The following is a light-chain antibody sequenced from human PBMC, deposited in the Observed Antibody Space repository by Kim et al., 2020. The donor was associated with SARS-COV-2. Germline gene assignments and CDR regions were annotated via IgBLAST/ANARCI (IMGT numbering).Light chain of an antibody. V-gene: IGLV1-47*02. CDR3: ATWDDTLSGPV. Sequence: QSALTQPPSASGTPGQRVTISCSGGSSDIGNNYVSWYQKLPGAAPKLLIYSNSMRPSGVPDRFSGSKSDTSASLAISGLRSEDEADYYCATWDDTLSGPVFGGGTQLTVL. CDR1: SSDIGNNY. J-gene: IGLJ2*01. CDR2: SNS.